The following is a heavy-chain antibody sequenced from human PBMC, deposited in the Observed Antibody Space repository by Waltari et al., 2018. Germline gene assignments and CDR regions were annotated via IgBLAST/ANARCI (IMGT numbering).Heavy chain of an antibody. D-gene: IGHD5-12*01. CDR2: FTGDAST. CDR1: GFTFNNFA. Sequence: VQLLESGGGFVQTGGSLRLSCAASGFTFNNFAINWVRQAPGKGRDGVATFTGDASTYYLDSVKGRFTVSRDNSKSTVYLQMSILRAEDTALYYCAKDEISGDGYVIFDYWGPGTLVTVSS. V-gene: IGHV3-23*01. J-gene: IGHJ4*02. CDR3: AKDEISGDGYVIFDY.